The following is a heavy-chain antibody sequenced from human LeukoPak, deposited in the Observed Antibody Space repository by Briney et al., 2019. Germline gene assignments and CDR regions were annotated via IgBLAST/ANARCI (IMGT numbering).Heavy chain of an antibody. CDR2: VSAYNCNT. Sequence: DSVTVTCTASGYTFTSYGISWVRKAHGPGLGLMGLVSAYNCNTNYAQKLQGRVTITTDTSTSTAYMELRSLRSDDTAVYYCASIAVAGTSALDYWGQGTLVTVSS. V-gene: IGHV1-18*04. CDR3: ASIAVAGTSALDY. J-gene: IGHJ4*02. D-gene: IGHD6-19*01. CDR1: GYTFTSYG.